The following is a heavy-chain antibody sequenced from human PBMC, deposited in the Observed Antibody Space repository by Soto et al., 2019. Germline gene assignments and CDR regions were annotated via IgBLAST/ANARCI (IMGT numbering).Heavy chain of an antibody. CDR1: GFTFDDYA. V-gene: IGHV3-9*01. Sequence: GGSLRLSCAASGFTFDDYAMHWVRQAPGKGLEWVSGISWNSGSIGYADSVKGRFTIPRDNAKNSLYLQMNSLRAEDTALYYCAKDTGYGSPYYFDYWGQGTLVTVSS. J-gene: IGHJ4*02. D-gene: IGHD3-10*01. CDR2: ISWNSGSI. CDR3: AKDTGYGSPYYFDY.